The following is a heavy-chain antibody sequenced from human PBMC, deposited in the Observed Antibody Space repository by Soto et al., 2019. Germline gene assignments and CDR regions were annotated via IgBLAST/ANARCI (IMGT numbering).Heavy chain of an antibody. CDR2: ISSSGSTI. CDR1: GFTFSSYE. CDR3: ARVGVMTYYYYGMDV. V-gene: IGHV3-48*03. D-gene: IGHD2-21*02. J-gene: IGHJ6*02. Sequence: GGSLRLSCAASGFTFSSYEMNWVRQSPGKGLEWVSYISSSGSTIYYADSVKGRFTISRDNAKNSLYLQMNSLRAEDTAVYYCARVGVMTYYYYGMDVWGQGTTVTVSS.